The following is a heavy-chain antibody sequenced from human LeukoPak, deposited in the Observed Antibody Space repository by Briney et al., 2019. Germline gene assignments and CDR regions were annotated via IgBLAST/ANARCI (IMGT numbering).Heavy chain of an antibody. D-gene: IGHD1-26*01. J-gene: IGHJ4*02. V-gene: IGHV3-21*01. CDR2: ISATTSYI. CDR3: AREPKSGAF. Sequence: LESVSSISATTSYIFYADSVKGRFTISRDNAKNSLYLQMSSLRAEDTAVYYCAREPKSGAFWGQGTLVTVSS.